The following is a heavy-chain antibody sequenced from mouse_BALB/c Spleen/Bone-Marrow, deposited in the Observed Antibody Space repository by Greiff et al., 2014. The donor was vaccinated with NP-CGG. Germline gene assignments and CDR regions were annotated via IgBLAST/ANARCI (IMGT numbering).Heavy chain of an antibody. V-gene: IGHV1-9*01. CDR3: ARVLYYGNYDSFAY. Sequence: QVQLQQPGVELMKPGASVKISCKATGYTFSSYWIEWVKLRPGHGLEWIGEILPGNGTSNYNMKFKGKATFTADTSSNTAYMQLSSLTSEDSAVYYCARVLYYGNYDSFAYWGQGTLVTVSA. D-gene: IGHD2-1*01. CDR2: ILPGNGTS. J-gene: IGHJ3*01. CDR1: GYTFSSYW.